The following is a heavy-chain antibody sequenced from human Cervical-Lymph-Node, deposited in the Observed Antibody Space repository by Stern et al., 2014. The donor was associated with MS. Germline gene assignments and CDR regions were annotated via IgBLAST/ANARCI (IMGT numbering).Heavy chain of an antibody. CDR1: GFSLSTSGMC. J-gene: IGHJ6*02. CDR3: ARLPYGDYYYYGMDV. Sequence: QVTLRESGPALVKPTQTLTLTCTFSGFSLSTSGMCVSWIRQPPGKALEXLALIDWDDDKYYSTSLKTRLTISKDTSKNQVVLTMTNMDPVDTATYYCARLPYGDYYYYGMDVWGQGTTVTVSS. CDR2: IDWDDDK. D-gene: IGHD4-17*01. V-gene: IGHV2-70*01.